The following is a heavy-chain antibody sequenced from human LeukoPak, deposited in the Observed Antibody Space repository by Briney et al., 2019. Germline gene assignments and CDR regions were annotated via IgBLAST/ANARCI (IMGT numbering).Heavy chain of an antibody. J-gene: IGHJ6*02. CDR2: IIPIFGTA. Sequence: SVKVSRKASGGTFSSYAISWVRQAPGQGLEWMGGIIPIFGTANYAQKFQGRVTITADESTSTAYMELSSLRSEDTAVYYCARHFYDSITYYYGMDVWGQGTTVTVSS. V-gene: IGHV1-69*13. CDR3: ARHFYDSITYYYGMDV. D-gene: IGHD3-22*01. CDR1: GGTFSSYA.